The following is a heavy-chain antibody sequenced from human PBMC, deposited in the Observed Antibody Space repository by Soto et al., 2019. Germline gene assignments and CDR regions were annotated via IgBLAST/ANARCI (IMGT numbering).Heavy chain of an antibody. CDR2: IYYSGST. D-gene: IGHD5-18*01. CDR1: GGPISSYN. J-gene: IGHJ4*02. Sequence: SETLSLPGIVSGGPISSYNPSWIPQPPGKRLAWLGYIYYSGSTNYNPSLKSRVPISVDASKRQFSLKLSSVTAADTAVYYCARMEVERYSYGYVFEYWGRGSLVTASS. CDR3: ARMEVERYSYGYVFEY. V-gene: IGHV4-59*01.